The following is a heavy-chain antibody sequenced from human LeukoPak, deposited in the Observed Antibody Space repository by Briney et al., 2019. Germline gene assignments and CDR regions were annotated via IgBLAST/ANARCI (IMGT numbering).Heavy chain of an antibody. Sequence: PSETLSLTCAVYGGSFSGYYWSWIRQPPGKGLEWIGEINHSGSTNYNPSPKSRVTISVDTSKNQFSLKLSSVTAADTAVYYCARGGTNVDTAMVKNFDHWGQGTLVTVSS. J-gene: IGHJ4*02. CDR1: GGSFSGYY. V-gene: IGHV4-34*01. CDR2: INHSGST. D-gene: IGHD5-18*01. CDR3: ARGGTNVDTAMVKNFDH.